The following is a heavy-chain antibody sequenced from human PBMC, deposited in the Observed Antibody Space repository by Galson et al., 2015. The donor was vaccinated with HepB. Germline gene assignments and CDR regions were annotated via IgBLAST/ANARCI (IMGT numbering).Heavy chain of an antibody. V-gene: IGHV3-9*01. CDR3: AKAHYVSGITTDAFDI. J-gene: IGHJ3*02. CDR1: GFTFDDYG. D-gene: IGHD3-10*01. CDR2: INWNSGSI. Sequence: SLRLSCAASGFTFDDYGMHWVRQAPGKGLEWVSGINWNSGSIGYVDSVKGRFTISRDNAKNSLYLQMNSLRPEDTALYFCAKAHYVSGITTDAFDIWGQGTMVTVSS.